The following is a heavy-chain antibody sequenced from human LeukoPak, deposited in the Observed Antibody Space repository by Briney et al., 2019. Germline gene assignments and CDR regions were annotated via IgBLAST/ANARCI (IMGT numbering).Heavy chain of an antibody. V-gene: IGHV4-34*01. CDR2: INHSGST. CDR1: GDSVTNYY. Sequence: SETLSLTCGVSGDSVTNYYWSWIRQPPGKGLEWIGEINHSGSTNYNPSLKSRVTISVDTSKNQFSLKLSSVTAADTAVYYCARRTGATSGIGYWGQGTLVTVSS. J-gene: IGHJ4*02. D-gene: IGHD1-26*01. CDR3: ARRTGATSGIGY.